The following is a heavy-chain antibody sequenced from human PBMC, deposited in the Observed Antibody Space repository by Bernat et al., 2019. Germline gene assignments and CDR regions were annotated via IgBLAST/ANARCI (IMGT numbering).Heavy chain of an antibody. V-gene: IGHV3-33*01. D-gene: IGHD1-1*01. J-gene: IGHJ3*02. CDR2: IWSGGSNK. Sequence: QVQLVESGGGVVQPGRSLTLSCAASGFSFSGYGMHWVRQAPGKGLEWVAVIWSGGSNKYYADFVKGRFTISRDNSQNTLLLQMNSLRAEDTAVYFYARDFLGTRMLPGASDIWGQGTMVTVSS. CDR1: GFSFSGYG. CDR3: ARDFLGTRMLPGASDI.